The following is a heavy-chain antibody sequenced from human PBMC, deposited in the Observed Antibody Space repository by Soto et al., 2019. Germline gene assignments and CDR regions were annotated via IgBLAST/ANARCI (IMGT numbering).Heavy chain of an antibody. V-gene: IGHV4-59*01. CDR1: GGSISSYY. Sequence: SETLSLTCTVSGGSISSYYWSWIRQPPGKGLEWIGYIYYSGSTNYNPSLKSRVTISVDTSKNQFSLKLSSVTAADTAVYYCARGRGRGPTSSTTGTTLGYYFDYWGQGTLVTVSS. CDR2: IYYSGST. D-gene: IGHD1-1*01. CDR3: ARGRGRGPTSSTTGTTLGYYFDY. J-gene: IGHJ4*02.